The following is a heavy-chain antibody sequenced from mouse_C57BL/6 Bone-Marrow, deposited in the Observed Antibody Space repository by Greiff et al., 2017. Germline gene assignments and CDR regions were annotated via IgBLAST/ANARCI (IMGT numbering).Heavy chain of an antibody. D-gene: IGHD2-3*01. CDR2: IFPGSGSP. CDR3: ARTQDGYPLAY. Sequence: QVQLQQSGPELVKPGASVKISCKASGYTFTDYYINWVKQRPGQGLAWIGWIFPGSGSPYYNEKFKGKATLTVDKSSSTADILLSSLTSEDSAVYFCARTQDGYPLAYWGQGTLVTVSA. CDR1: GYTFTDYY. J-gene: IGHJ3*01. V-gene: IGHV1-75*01.